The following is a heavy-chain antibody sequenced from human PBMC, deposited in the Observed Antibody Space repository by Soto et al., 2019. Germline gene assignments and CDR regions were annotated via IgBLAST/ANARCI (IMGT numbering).Heavy chain of an antibody. CDR1: GCGFSTRA. CDR3: AKGFDYGDTKRIDH. CDR2: ITNTGITT. V-gene: IGHV3-23*01. D-gene: IGHD4-17*01. Sequence: AGSLRLTCAASGCGFSTRALSWVRQAPGQGLEWLSSITNTGITTHYADPVKGRFTTSRENSRNTLHLQMNNLRIDDTAVYYCAKGFDYGDTKRIDHWGQGTPVTVSS. J-gene: IGHJ4*02.